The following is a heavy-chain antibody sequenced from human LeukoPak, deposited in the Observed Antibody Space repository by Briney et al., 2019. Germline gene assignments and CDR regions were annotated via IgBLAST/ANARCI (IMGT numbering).Heavy chain of an antibody. D-gene: IGHD5-24*01. CDR2: FYYSGST. Sequence: PSETLSLTCTVSGGSISSGAYYWSLIRQPPVKGPEWIGYFYYSGSTYYNPSLKSRVTISVDTSKNQFSLDLSSVTAADTAVYYCARDLGDGYLANDYWGQGTLVTVSS. CDR3: ARDLGDGYLANDY. CDR1: GGSISSGAYY. J-gene: IGHJ4*02. V-gene: IGHV4-31*03.